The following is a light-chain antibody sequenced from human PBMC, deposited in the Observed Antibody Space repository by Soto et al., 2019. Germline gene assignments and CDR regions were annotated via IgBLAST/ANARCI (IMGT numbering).Light chain of an antibody. CDR1: QNISNR. CDR3: QHYNSYSDA. V-gene: IGKV1-5*03. Sequence: DVSMTQSPPTLSGSVGYRVTLTCLASQNISNRLAWYQQKPGKAPKVLIYKASTLQSGVPSRFSGSGSGTEFTLTISSLQPEDFASYYCQHYNSYSDAFGQGTKVDI. CDR2: KAS. J-gene: IGKJ1*01.